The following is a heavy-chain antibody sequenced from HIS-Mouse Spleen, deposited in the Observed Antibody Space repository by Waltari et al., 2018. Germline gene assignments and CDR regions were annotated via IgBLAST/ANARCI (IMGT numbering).Heavy chain of an antibody. CDR2: ISYDGSNK. CDR3: AREGSFYYFDY. D-gene: IGHD6-13*01. J-gene: IGHJ4*02. V-gene: IGHV3-30-3*01. CDR1: GFTFSSYA. Sequence: QVQLVESGGGVVQPGRSLRLSCSASGFTFSSYAMPWVRQAPGKGLEWVAVISYDGSNKYYADSVKGRFTISRDNSKNTLYPQMNSLRAEDTAVYYCAREGSFYYFDYWGQGTLVTVSS.